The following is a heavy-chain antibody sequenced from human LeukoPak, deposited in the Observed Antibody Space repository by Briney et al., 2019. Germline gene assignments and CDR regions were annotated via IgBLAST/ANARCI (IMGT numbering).Heavy chain of an antibody. J-gene: IGHJ6*03. CDR3: ARVVATMDYYYYMDV. CDR2: ISGSGGNT. D-gene: IGHD5-12*01. CDR1: EFTFNNYA. V-gene: IGHV3-23*01. Sequence: TGGSLRLSCVASEFTFNNYAMAWVRQGPGKGLEWVSSISGSGGNTYYADSVKGRFTISRDNSKNTLYLQMNSLRAEDTALYYCARVVATMDYYYYMDVWGKGTTVTVSS.